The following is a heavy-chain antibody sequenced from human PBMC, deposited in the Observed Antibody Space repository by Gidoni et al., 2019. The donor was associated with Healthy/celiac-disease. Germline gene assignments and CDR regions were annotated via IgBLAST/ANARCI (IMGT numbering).Heavy chain of an antibody. D-gene: IGHD3-22*01. CDR3: ARGSYDSSGYAPTGYYYYMDV. CDR2: IYSGGST. Sequence: EVQLVESGGGLIQPGGSLRLSCAASGFTVSSNYMSWVRQAPGKGLEWVSVIYSGGSTYYADSVKGRFTISRDNSKNTLYLQMNSLRAEDTAVYYCARGSYDSSGYAPTGYYYYMDVWGKGTTVTVSS. CDR1: GFTVSSNY. J-gene: IGHJ6*03. V-gene: IGHV3-53*01.